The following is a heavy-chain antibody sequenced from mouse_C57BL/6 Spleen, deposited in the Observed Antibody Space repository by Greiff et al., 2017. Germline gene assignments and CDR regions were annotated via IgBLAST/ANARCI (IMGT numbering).Heavy chain of an antibody. Sequence: QVQLKESGAELARPGASVKLSCKASGYTFTSYGISWVKQRPGPGLEWIGEIYPRSGNTYYNEKFKGKATLTADKSSSTAYMELRSLTSEDSAVYFCAPLYYYGSSYDYAMDYWGQGTSVTVSS. CDR3: APLYYYGSSYDYAMDY. D-gene: IGHD1-1*01. CDR1: GYTFTSYG. J-gene: IGHJ4*01. CDR2: IYPRSGNT. V-gene: IGHV1-81*01.